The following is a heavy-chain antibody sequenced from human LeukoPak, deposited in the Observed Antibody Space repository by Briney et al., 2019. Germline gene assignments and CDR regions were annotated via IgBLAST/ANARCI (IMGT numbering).Heavy chain of an antibody. V-gene: IGHV3-7*01. D-gene: IGHD3-3*01. CDR1: GFTFSRNW. Sequence: GGSLRLSCVASGFTFSRNWMSWVRQAPGKGLEWVGNIQPDGSEQYPVDSVKGRFSISRDSSWNTLYFQMNSLRAEDTAVYYCAKDVVGDYWQRSGYYSRFDSWGQGTLVTVSS. CDR3: AKDVVGDYWQRSGYYSRFDS. CDR2: IQPDGSEQ. J-gene: IGHJ4*02.